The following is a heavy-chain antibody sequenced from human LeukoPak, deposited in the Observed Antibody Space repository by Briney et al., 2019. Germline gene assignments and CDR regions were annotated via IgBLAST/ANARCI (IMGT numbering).Heavy chain of an antibody. CDR1: GFTFTNNF. Sequence: GGSLRLSCAASGFTFTNNFMSWVRQVPGKGLEWVANIKQDGSEKTYADSVRGRFTIFRDNAKDSVYLQMNSLRAEDTAVYYCARPGSGSYLYYYMDVWGKGTTVTVSS. V-gene: IGHV3-7*01. J-gene: IGHJ6*03. CDR3: ARPGSGSYLYYYMDV. D-gene: IGHD3-10*01. CDR2: IKQDGSEK.